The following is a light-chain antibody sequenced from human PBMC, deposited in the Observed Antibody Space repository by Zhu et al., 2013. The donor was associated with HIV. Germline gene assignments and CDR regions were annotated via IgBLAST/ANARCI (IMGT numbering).Light chain of an antibody. CDR1: SGSIASNY. J-gene: IGLJ3*02. CDR2: ENN. Sequence: NFMLTQPHSVSESPGKTVTISCTGSSGSIASNYVQWYQQRPGSAPTPVIFENNQRPSGVPDRFSGSIDSSSNSASLTISGLKTEDEADYYCQSYDSADRWVFGGGTKLTVL. V-gene: IGLV6-57*02. CDR3: QSYDSADRWV.